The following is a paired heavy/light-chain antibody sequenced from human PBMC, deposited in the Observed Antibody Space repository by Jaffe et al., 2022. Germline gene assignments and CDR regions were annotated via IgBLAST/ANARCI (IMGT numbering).Heavy chain of an antibody. J-gene: IGHJ4*02. CDR2: ISSSGSTI. CDR3: ARSPTYYDFWSGYYNEGVYYFDY. V-gene: IGHV3-11*01. Sequence: QVQLVESGGGLVKPGGSLRLSCAASGFTFSDYYMSWIRQAPGKGLEWVSYISSSGSTIYYADSVKGRFTISRDNAKNSLYLQMNSLRAEDTAVYYCARSPTYYDFWSGYYNEGVYYFDYWGQGTLVTVSS. D-gene: IGHD3-3*01. CDR1: GFTFSDYY.
Light chain of an antibody. Sequence: SSELTQDPAVSVALGQTVRITCQGDSLRSYYASWYQQKPGQAPVLVIYGKNNRPSGIPDRFSGSSSGNTASLTITGAQAEDEADYYCNSRDSSGNPLHVFGTGTKVTVL. CDR1: SLRSYY. CDR3: NSRDSSGNPLHV. CDR2: GKN. V-gene: IGLV3-19*01. J-gene: IGLJ1*01.